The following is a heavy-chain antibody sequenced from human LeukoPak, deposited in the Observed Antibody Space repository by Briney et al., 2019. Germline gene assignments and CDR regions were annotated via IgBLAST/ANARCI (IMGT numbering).Heavy chain of an antibody. J-gene: IGHJ6*02. V-gene: IGHV1-18*01. D-gene: IGHD6-6*01. CDR3: ARSNYYYYGMDV. CDR2: ISGYNGNT. Sequence: GASVKVSCKAPGYPFTNYGTSWVRQAPGQGLEWMGWISGYNGNTNYAQKLQGRVTMTTDTSTSTAYMELRSLRSDDTAVYYCARSNYYYYGMDVWGQGTTVTVSS. CDR1: GYPFTNYG.